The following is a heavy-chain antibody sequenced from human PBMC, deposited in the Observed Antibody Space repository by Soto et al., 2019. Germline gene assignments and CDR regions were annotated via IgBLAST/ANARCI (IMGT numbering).Heavy chain of an antibody. D-gene: IGHD4-17*01. CDR1: GFTFTSFT. CDR3: ARDRPYGDPNWFDP. V-gene: IGHV3-30-3*01. Sequence: VQLVESGGGVVQPGGSLSLSCATSGFTFTSFTMHWVRQAPGKGLEWIAVMSYDGARTDYVDAVKGRFTISRDTSKNTVYLQMNNLGTDDTAMYYCARDRPYGDPNWFDPWGQGTLVTVSS. CDR2: MSYDGART. J-gene: IGHJ5*02.